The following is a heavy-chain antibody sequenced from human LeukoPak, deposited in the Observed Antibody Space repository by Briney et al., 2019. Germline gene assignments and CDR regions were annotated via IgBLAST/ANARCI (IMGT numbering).Heavy chain of an antibody. CDR1: GGSIRSGDYY. J-gene: IGHJ4*02. CDR3: ARGDDSSGYSPFDY. D-gene: IGHD3-22*01. V-gene: IGHV4-30-4*01. CDR2: IYYSGST. Sequence: SQTLSLTCTVSGGSIRSGDYYWSWIRQPPGKGLEWIGYIYYSGSTYYSPSLKSRVTISVDTSKNQFSLKLSFVTAADTAVYYCARGDDSSGYSPFDYWGQGTLVTVSS.